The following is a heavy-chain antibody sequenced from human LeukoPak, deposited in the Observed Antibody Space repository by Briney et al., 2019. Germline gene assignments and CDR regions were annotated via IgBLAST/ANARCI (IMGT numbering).Heavy chain of an antibody. V-gene: IGHV1-2*02. CDR1: GYTFTGYY. J-gene: IGHJ6*02. Sequence: ASVEVSCKASGYTFTGYYIHWVRQAPGQGLEWMGWLNPDGGGAYYAQSFQGRVTMTRDTSISTAYMELSSLRFDDTAVYYCARVGPIDYYYYPMDVWGQGTTVTGSS. CDR3: ARVGPIDYYYYPMDV. CDR2: LNPDGGGA.